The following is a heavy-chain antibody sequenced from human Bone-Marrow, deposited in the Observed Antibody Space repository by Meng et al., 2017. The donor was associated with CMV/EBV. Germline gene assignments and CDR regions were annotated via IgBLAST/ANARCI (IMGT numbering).Heavy chain of an antibody. CDR2: INWNGGST. CDR3: ARTPLGAFDI. Sequence: GESLKISCAASGFTFDDYAMHWVRQAPGKGLEWVSGINWNGGSTGYADSVKGRFTISRDNAKNSLYLQMNSLRAEDTALYYCARTPLGAFDIWGQGTMVTVSS. CDR1: GFTFDDYA. V-gene: IGHV3-20*04. J-gene: IGHJ3*02.